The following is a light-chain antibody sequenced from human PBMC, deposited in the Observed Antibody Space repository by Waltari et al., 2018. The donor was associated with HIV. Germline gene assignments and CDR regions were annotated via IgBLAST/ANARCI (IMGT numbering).Light chain of an antibody. Sequence: DIVMTQSPDSLTVSLGERATINCKSSQSVLYSSSNKNSLAWYQQKPGQPPKLLIYWASTREPGVPDRFSGSGPGTVFTLTISSLQAEDVAVYYCQQYYNTPYTFGQGTKLEIK. CDR3: QQYYNTPYT. CDR2: WAS. CDR1: QSVLYSSSNKNS. V-gene: IGKV4-1*01. J-gene: IGKJ2*01.